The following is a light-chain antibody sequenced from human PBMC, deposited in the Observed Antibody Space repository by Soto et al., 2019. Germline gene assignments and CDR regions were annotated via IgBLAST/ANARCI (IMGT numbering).Light chain of an antibody. J-gene: IGLJ3*02. CDR2: SNN. CDR1: SSNIGSNY. V-gene: IGLV1-47*02. CDR3: AAWDDSLSGRV. Sequence: HSVLTQPPSASGTPGQRLTISCSGSSSNIGSNYVYWYQQLPGTAPKLLIYSNNQRPSGVPDRFSGSKSGTSASLAISGLRSEDEADYYCAAWDDSLSGRVFGGGTKLTVL.